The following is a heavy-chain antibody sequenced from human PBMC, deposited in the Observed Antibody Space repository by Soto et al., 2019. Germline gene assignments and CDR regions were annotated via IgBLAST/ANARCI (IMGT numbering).Heavy chain of an antibody. J-gene: IGHJ4*02. Sequence: SETLSLTCAVYGGSFSGYYWSWIRQPPGKGLEWIGEINHSGSTNYNPSLKSRVTISVDTSKNQFSLKLSSVTAADTAVYYCARFFYGAGRSMSDYWGQGTLVTVSS. CDR2: INHSGST. CDR1: GGSFSGYY. D-gene: IGHD3-10*01. CDR3: ARFFYGAGRSMSDY. V-gene: IGHV4-34*01.